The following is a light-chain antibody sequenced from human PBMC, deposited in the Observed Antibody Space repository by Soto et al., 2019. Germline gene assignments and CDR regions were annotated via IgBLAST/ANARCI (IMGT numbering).Light chain of an antibody. CDR2: DAS. V-gene: IGKV1-33*01. J-gene: IGKJ2*02. CDR3: QQYDNLPRT. CDR1: QDISNY. Sequence: DIQMTQSPSSLSASVGDRVTITCQASQDISNYLNWYQQKPGKAPKLLIYDASKLETGVPSRFSGSGSGTDFTFTISSLQPEDIATYYCQQYDNLPRTLGQGTKLEIK.